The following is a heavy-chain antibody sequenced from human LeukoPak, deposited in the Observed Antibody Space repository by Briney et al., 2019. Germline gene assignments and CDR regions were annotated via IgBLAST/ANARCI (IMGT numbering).Heavy chain of an antibody. CDR3: AKDRVDGCPDDDAFDI. J-gene: IGHJ3*02. V-gene: IGHV3-9*01. Sequence: QPARSLRLSCAASGFTFDDYAMHWVRQAPGKGLEWVSGISWNRGSIGYADSVKGRFTISRDNAKNSLYLQINSLRAEDTALYYCAKDRVDGCPDDDAFDIWGQGTMVTVSS. CDR1: GFTFDDYA. D-gene: IGHD6-19*01. CDR2: ISWNRGSI.